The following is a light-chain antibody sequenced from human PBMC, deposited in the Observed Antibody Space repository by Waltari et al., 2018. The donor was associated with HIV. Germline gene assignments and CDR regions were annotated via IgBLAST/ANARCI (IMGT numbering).Light chain of an antibody. CDR2: KDI. CDR3: QSTDYDGTWV. J-gene: IGLJ3*02. V-gene: IGLV3-25*03. Sequence: SYDLTQTPSVSVSPGQTARINCSRGGLPTKYSSWYRQKAGQAPILLIYKDIERSSGIPERISGSGSGTGVTLTITDVQAEDEGDYFCQSTDYDGTWVFGGGTKLTVL. CDR1: GLPTKY.